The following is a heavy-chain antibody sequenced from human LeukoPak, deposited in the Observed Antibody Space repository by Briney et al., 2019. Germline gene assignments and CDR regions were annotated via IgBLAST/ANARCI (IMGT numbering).Heavy chain of an antibody. V-gene: IGHV1-69*04. CDR2: IIPILGIA. J-gene: IGHJ6*02. D-gene: IGHD6-6*01. CDR3: AREGAAPGGMDV. CDR1: GGTFSSYT. Sequence: SVTVSCKASGGTFSSYTISWVRQAPGQGLERMGRIIPILGIANYAQKLQGRVTITADKSTSTAYMELSSLRSEDTAVYYCAREGAAPGGMDVWGQGTTVTVSS.